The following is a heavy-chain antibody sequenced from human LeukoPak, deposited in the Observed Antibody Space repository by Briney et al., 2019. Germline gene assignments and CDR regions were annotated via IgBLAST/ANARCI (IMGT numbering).Heavy chain of an antibody. CDR3: ATPDHVWSGYYNFDY. CDR1: GYTFTGYY. V-gene: IGHV1-2*02. J-gene: IGHJ4*02. Sequence: GASVKVSCKASGYTFTGYYKHWVRQAPGQGLEWMGWINPNSGGTNYAQKFQGRVTMTRDTSISTAYMELSRLRSDDTAVYYCATPDHVWSGYYNFDYWGQGTLVTVSS. CDR2: INPNSGGT. D-gene: IGHD3-3*01.